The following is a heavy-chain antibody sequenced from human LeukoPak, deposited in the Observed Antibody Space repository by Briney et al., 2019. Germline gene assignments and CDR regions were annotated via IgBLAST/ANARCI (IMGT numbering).Heavy chain of an antibody. CDR2: IKEDGRET. Sequence: GGSLRLSCAASGFTISNYWMSWVRQAPGQGPEWVANIKEDGRETYYLDSVEGRFTISRDNAKNSLELQMNSLRVEDTAVYHCVKAQNFRPSAFFDSWGQGTLVTVSS. CDR1: GFTISNYW. J-gene: IGHJ4*02. D-gene: IGHD1-7*01. V-gene: IGHV3-7*01. CDR3: VKAQNFRPSAFFDS.